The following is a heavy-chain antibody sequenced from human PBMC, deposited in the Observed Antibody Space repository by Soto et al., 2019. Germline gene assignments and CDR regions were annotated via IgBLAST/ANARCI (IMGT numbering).Heavy chain of an antibody. D-gene: IGHD3-16*02. CDR1: GFTFSSYG. V-gene: IGHV3-30*03. J-gene: IGHJ4*02. CDR2: ISYDGSNK. CDR3: AIYPYDYVWGSYRPGFDY. Sequence: QVQLVESGGGVVQPGRSLRLSCAASGFTFSSYGMHWVRQAPGKGLEWVAVISYDGSNKYYADSVKGRFTISRDNSKKTLYLQMNSLRAEDTAVYYCAIYPYDYVWGSYRPGFDYWGQGTLVTVSS.